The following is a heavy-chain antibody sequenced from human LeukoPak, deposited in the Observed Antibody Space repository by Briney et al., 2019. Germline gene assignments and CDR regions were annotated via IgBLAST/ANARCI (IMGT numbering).Heavy chain of an antibody. Sequence: PGGSLRLSCAASGFTFSRYALHWVRQAPGKGLEWVAVISSDGSNKYYAGSVEGRFTISRDNYNNTLLLQMNSLRAEDTAAYYCARTDISGWSRPLDCWGQGTLVTVSS. J-gene: IGHJ4*02. CDR3: ARTDISGWSRPLDC. CDR2: ISSDGSNK. CDR1: GFTFSRYA. D-gene: IGHD6-19*01. V-gene: IGHV3-30-3*01.